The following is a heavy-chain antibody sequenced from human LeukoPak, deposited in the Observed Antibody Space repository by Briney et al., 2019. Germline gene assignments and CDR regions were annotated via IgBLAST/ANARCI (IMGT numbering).Heavy chain of an antibody. J-gene: IGHJ5*02. CDR3: ARQQNWFDP. CDR1: GGSISIYY. V-gene: IGHV4-59*01. Sequence: SETLSLTCTVSGGSISIYYWSWIRQPPGKGLEWIGYIYYSGSTNYNPSLKSRVTISVDTSKNQFSLKLSSVTAADTAVYYCARQQNWFDPWGQGTLVTVSS. CDR2: IYYSGST.